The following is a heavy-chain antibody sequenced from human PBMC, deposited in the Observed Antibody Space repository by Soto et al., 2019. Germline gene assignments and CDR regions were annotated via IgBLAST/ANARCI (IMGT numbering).Heavy chain of an antibody. J-gene: IGHJ4*02. CDR1: GFTFSSYA. CDR2: ISGSGGST. Sequence: GGSLILSCAASGFTFSSYAMSWVRQAPGKGLEWVSAISGSGGSTYYADSVKGRFTISRDNSKNTLYLQMNSLRAEDTAVYYCAKDRSPYYDILTGPTIDYWGQGTLVTXSS. V-gene: IGHV3-23*01. CDR3: AKDRSPYYDILTGPTIDY. D-gene: IGHD3-9*01.